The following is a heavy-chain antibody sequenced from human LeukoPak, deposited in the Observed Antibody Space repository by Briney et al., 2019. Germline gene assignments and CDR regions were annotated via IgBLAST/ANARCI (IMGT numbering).Heavy chain of an antibody. D-gene: IGHD4-17*01. J-gene: IGHJ4*02. V-gene: IGHV4-34*01. Sequence: KPSETLSLTCAVYGGSFSGYYWSWIRQPPGKGLEWIREINHSGSTNYNPSLKSRVTISVDTSKNQFSLKLSSVTAADTAVYYCARGPSDYGDYLFDYWGQGTLVTVSS. CDR3: ARGPSDYGDYLFDY. CDR1: GGSFSGYY. CDR2: INHSGST.